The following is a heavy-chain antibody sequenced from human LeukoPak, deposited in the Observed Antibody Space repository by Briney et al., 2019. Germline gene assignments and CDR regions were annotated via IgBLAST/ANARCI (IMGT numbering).Heavy chain of an antibody. V-gene: IGHV3-74*03. D-gene: IGHD6-13*01. J-gene: IGHJ4*02. CDR3: ARGSSGWSPFDY. Sequence: PGGSLRLSCAASGFTFRGSWMHWVRQAPAKGLVWGSHINSDGSNTKYADSVRGRFTISRDNAKNTLDLQMNSLRAEDTAVYYCARGSSGWSPFDYWGQGTLVTDSS. CDR2: INSDGSNT. CDR1: GFTFRGSW.